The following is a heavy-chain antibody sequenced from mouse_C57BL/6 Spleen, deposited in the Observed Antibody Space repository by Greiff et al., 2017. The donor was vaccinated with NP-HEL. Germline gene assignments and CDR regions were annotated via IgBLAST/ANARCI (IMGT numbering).Heavy chain of an antibody. V-gene: IGHV1-53*01. CDR1: GYTFTSYW. CDR2: INPSNGGT. CDR3: ARSGITTVGNYFDY. Sequence: QVQLQQPGTELVKPGASVKLSCKASGYTFTSYWMHWVKQRPGQGLEWIGNINPSNGGTNYNEKFKSKATLTVDKSSSIAYMQLSSLTSEDSAVYYCARSGITTVGNYFDYWGQGTTLTVSS. J-gene: IGHJ2*01. D-gene: IGHD1-1*01.